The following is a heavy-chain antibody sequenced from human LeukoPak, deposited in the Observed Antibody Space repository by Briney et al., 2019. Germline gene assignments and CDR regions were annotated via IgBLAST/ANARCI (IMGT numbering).Heavy chain of an antibody. J-gene: IGHJ4*02. Sequence: ASVKVSCKASGYTFTSYGISWVRQAPGQGLEWMGWISTYNGNTNYAQKLQGRVTMTTDTSTSTAYMELRSLRSDDTAVYYCARAKLPIAAAGTPRRSVFGFWGQGTLVTVSS. D-gene: IGHD6-13*01. CDR2: ISTYNGNT. V-gene: IGHV1-18*01. CDR3: ARAKLPIAAAGTPRRSVFGF. CDR1: GYTFTSYG.